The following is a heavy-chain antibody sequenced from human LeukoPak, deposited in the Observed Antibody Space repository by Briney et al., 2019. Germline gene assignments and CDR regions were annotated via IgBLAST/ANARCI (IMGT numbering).Heavy chain of an antibody. Sequence: SETLSLTCTVSGGSITSTLYYWGWFRQSSGKGLEWIRSIYYSGSTYYNPSLKSRVTISVDTSKNQFSLRLTSVTAADTAVYFCAGQPENTRGFYWGQGTLVTVSS. CDR1: GGSITSTLYY. V-gene: IGHV4-39*01. CDR2: IYYSGST. D-gene: IGHD2-2*01. CDR3: AGQPENTRGFY. J-gene: IGHJ1*01.